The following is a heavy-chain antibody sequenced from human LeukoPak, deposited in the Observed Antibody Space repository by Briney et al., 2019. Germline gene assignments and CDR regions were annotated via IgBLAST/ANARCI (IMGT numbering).Heavy chain of an antibody. CDR2: ISYDGSNK. V-gene: IGHV3-30*03. CDR1: GFTFSSYG. D-gene: IGHD3-10*01. CDR3: VGSGSYGAFDI. Sequence: PGGSLRLSCAASGFTFSSYGMHWVRQAPGKGLEWVAVISYDGSNKYYADSVKGRFTISRDNSKNTLYLQMNSLRAEDTAVYYCVGSGSYGAFDIWGQGTMVTVSS. J-gene: IGHJ3*02.